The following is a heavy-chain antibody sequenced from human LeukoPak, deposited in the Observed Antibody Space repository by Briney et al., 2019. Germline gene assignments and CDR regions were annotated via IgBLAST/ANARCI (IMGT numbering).Heavy chain of an antibody. Sequence: GGSLRLSCAASGFTFSTYSMNWVRQAPGKGLEWVSYISSSSSTIYYADSVKGRFTISRDNAKNSLHLQMNSLRAEDTAVYYCARGSTYYDSSGQVPFDYWGQGTLVTVSS. V-gene: IGHV3-48*01. D-gene: IGHD3-22*01. CDR1: GFTFSTYS. J-gene: IGHJ4*02. CDR3: ARGSTYYDSSGQVPFDY. CDR2: ISSSSSTI.